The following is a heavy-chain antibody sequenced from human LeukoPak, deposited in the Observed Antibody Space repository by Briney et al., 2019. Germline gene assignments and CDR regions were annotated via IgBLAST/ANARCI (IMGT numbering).Heavy chain of an antibody. CDR2: ISGSGGST. V-gene: IGHV3-23*01. Sequence: GGSLRLSCAASGFTISSYAMSLVRQAAGKGLEWVSAISGSGGSTYYADSVKGRFTISRDNSKNTLYLQMNSLRAEDTAVYYCAKQWLVDDYWGQGTLVTVSS. D-gene: IGHD6-19*01. CDR3: AKQWLVDDY. CDR1: GFTISSYA. J-gene: IGHJ4*02.